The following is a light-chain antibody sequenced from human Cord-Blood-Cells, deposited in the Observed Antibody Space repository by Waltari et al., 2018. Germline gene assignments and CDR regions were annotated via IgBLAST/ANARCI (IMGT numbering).Light chain of an antibody. V-gene: IGKV1D-43*01. J-gene: IGKJ2*01. Sequence: AIRMTQSPFSLSASVGDRVTITCWASQGISSYLAWYQQKPAKAPKLFIYYASSLQSVVPSRFISSGSATNYTLTSSSLQPEDFSTYYCQQYYSTPMYTFGQGTKLEIK. CDR2: YAS. CDR3: QQYYSTPMYT. CDR1: QGISSY.